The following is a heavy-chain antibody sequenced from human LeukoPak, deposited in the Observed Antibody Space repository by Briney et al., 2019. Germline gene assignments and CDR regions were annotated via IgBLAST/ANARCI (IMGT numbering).Heavy chain of an antibody. CDR2: INSDGSST. CDR1: GFTFSSYW. V-gene: IGHV3-74*01. Sequence: GGSLRLSCAASGFTFSSYWMHWVRQAPGKGLVWVSRINSDGSSTSYADSVKGRFTISRDNAKNTLYLQMNSLRAEDTAVYYCAREANYYDSSGYYFVDYFDYWGQGTLVTVSS. CDR3: AREANYYDSSGYYFVDYFDY. J-gene: IGHJ4*02. D-gene: IGHD3-22*01.